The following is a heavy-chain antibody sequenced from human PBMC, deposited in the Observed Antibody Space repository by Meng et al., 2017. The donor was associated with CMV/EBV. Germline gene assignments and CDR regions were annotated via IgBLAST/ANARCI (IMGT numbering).Heavy chain of an antibody. CDR1: GFTFSSYG. CDR3: ARALRPIDGAPYGMDV. Sequence: GESLKILRAASGFTFSSYGMNWVRQAPGKGLEWVPSISSSSSYIYYADSVKGRFTISRDNAKNSLYLQMNSLRTEDTAVYYCARALRPIDGAPYGMDVWGQGTTVTVSS. V-gene: IGHV3-21*01. CDR2: ISSSSSYI. J-gene: IGHJ6*02. D-gene: IGHD3-16*01.